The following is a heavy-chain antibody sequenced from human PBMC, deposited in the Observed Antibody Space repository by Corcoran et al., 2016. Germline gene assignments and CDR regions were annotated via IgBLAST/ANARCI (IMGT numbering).Heavy chain of an antibody. CDR2: TYYRSKWNN. D-gene: IGHD3-16*01. J-gene: IGHJ4*01. CDR1: GDSVSSNSAN. CDR3: ARWGGGRQYFDY. V-gene: IGHV6-1*01. Sequence: QVQLQQSGPGLMKPSQTLSLTCAISGDSVSSNSANWNWIRQSPSRGLEWLGRTYYRSKWNNEYKGSMKSRITINPDTSKNQFSLQLNGVTPEDTAVYYGARWGGGRQYFDYWGHGILVTVPS.